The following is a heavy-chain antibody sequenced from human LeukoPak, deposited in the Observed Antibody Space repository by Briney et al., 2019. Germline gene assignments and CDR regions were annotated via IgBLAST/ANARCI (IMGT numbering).Heavy chain of an antibody. V-gene: IGHV4-30-4*01. CDR1: GGYISSGDYY. Sequence: NPSETLSLTCTVSGGYISSGDYYWSWIRQPPGKGLEWIGYIHYSGSIYYNPSLKSRVTISVDTSKNQFSLKLSSVTFADTAVYYCARASSSGWYRSYAFDIWGQGTMVTVSS. J-gene: IGHJ3*02. CDR2: IHYSGSI. CDR3: ARASSSGWYRSYAFDI. D-gene: IGHD6-19*01.